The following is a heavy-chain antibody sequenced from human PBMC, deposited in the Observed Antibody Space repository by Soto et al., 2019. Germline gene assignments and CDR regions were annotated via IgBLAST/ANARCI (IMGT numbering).Heavy chain of an antibody. Sequence: GGSLRLSCAASGFTFSSYAMSWVRQAPGKGLEWVSAISGSGGSTYYADSVKGRFTISRDNSKNTLYLQMNSLRAEDTVVYYCAKDYYYDFSELDYWGQGTLVTVSS. V-gene: IGHV3-23*01. CDR1: GFTFSSYA. D-gene: IGHD3-22*01. J-gene: IGHJ4*02. CDR2: ISGSGGST. CDR3: AKDYYYDFSELDY.